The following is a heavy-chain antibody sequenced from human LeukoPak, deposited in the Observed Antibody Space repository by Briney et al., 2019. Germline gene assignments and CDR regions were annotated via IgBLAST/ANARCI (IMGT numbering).Heavy chain of an antibody. CDR1: GYTFTGYY. Sequence: ASVKVSCKASGYTFTGYYMHWVRQAPGQGLKWMGWINPNSGGTNYAQKFQGRVTMTRDTSISTAYMELSRLRSDDTAVYYCARKRWFGELSSDYWGQGTLVTVSS. D-gene: IGHD3-10*01. CDR3: ARKRWFGELSSDY. CDR2: INPNSGGT. J-gene: IGHJ4*02. V-gene: IGHV1-2*02.